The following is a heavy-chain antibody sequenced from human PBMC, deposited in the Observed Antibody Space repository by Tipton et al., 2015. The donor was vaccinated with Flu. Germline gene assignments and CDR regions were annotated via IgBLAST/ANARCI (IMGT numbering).Heavy chain of an antibody. Sequence: LRLSCTVSGDSVSNSDYYWNWIRQEPGKGLEWIGHIDFSGSTHYNPSLKSRLTISIDTSKNQFSLRLNGVTGADTAVYYCAREGPYFYGMDDWAKGPRSPSP. J-gene: IGHJ6*02. CDR1: GDSVSNSDYY. V-gene: IGHV4-31*02. CDR3: AREGPYFYGMDD. CDR2: IDFSGST.